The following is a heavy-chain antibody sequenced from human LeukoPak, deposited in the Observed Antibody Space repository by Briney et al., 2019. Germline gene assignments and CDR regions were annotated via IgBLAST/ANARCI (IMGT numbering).Heavy chain of an antibody. CDR3: ARLLGSSWYLY. J-gene: IGHJ4*02. V-gene: IGHV4-39*01. Sequence: SETLSLTCTVSGGSISSSSYYWGWIRQPPGKGLEWIGSIYYSGSTYYNPSLKSRVTISVDTSKNQFSLKLSSVTAADTAVYYCARLLGSSWYLYWGQGTLVTVSS. CDR1: GGSISSSSYY. D-gene: IGHD6-13*01. CDR2: IYYSGST.